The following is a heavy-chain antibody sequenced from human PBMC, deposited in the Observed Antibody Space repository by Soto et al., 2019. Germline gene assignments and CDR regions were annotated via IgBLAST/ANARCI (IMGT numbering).Heavy chain of an antibody. CDR2: IFYRGST. J-gene: IGHJ5*02. CDR3: AREAGVRYPFDP. D-gene: IGHD4-17*01. V-gene: IGHV4-59*01. CDR1: GGSISSYY. Sequence: SETLSLTCTVSGGSISSYYWSWIRQPPGKGLEWIGYIFYRGSTNYNTSLKSRVTISVDTSKNQFSMKLSSVTAADTAMYYCAREAGVRYPFDPWGQGTLVTVSS.